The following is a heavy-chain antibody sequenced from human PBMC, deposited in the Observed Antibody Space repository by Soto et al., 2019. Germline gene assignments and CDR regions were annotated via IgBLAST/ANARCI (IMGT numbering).Heavy chain of an antibody. CDR3: ARSLNSGSTFDP. Sequence: EVQLVESGGGLVQPGGSLRRSCAASGFTFSSYWMHWVRQAPGKGLVWVSRINSDGSTTTYADSVKGRFTISRDNAKNSLYLQMNSLRAEDAAVYYCARSLNSGSTFDPWGQGTLVTVSS. CDR1: GFTFSSYW. CDR2: INSDGSTT. J-gene: IGHJ5*02. D-gene: IGHD6-6*01. V-gene: IGHV3-74*01.